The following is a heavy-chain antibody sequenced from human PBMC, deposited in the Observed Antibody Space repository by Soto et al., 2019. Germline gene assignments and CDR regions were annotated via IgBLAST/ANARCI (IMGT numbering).Heavy chain of an antibody. CDR2: ISPSASDT. J-gene: IGHJ4*02. D-gene: IGHD5-18*01. CDR3: AKGGYTFPYE. V-gene: IGHV3-23*01. Sequence: PVGSLRLSCAASGFSFSTSSMAWVRQPPGKGLEWVSAISPSASDTLYADSVKGRFTISRDNSQNTLFLQMTSLRADDTAVYYCAKGGYTFPYEWGQGALVTVSS. CDR1: GFSFSTSS.